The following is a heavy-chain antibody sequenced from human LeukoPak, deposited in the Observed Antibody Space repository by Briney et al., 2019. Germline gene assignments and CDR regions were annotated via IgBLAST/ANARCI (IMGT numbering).Heavy chain of an antibody. J-gene: IGHJ4*02. CDR3: VRGQWELLSFFDY. D-gene: IGHD1-26*01. V-gene: IGHV1-2*02. CDR1: GYTFTGYY. CDR2: INPNSGGT. Sequence: ASVKVSCKASGYTFTGYYIHWVLQAPGHGLEWMGWINPNSGGTNYAQKFQGRVTMTRDTSISTAYMELSRLRSDDTAVYYCVRGQWELLSFFDYWGQGTLVTVSS.